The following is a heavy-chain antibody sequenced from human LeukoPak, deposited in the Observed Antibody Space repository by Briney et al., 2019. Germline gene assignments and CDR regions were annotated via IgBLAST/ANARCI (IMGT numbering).Heavy chain of an antibody. J-gene: IGHJ5*01. CDR2: IDHSGTT. CDR1: GGSFSGYY. V-gene: IGHV4-34*01. CDR3: AREGYRRGYNWFDS. D-gene: IGHD1-1*01. Sequence: SETLSLTCAVYGGSFSGYYWSWIRQPPGKGLEWIGEIDHSGTTNNNPSLESRVTISVDTSKNQFSLKLNSVTAADTAVYYCAREGYRRGYNWFDSWGQGTLVTVSS.